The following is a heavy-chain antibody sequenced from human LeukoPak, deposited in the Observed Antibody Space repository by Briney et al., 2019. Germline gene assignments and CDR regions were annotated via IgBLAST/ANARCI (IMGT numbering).Heavy chain of an antibody. CDR2: IYTSGST. V-gene: IGHV4-61*02. D-gene: IGHD3-3*01. CDR3: ARARTIFGVVIDY. CDR1: GGSISSSNW. J-gene: IGHJ4*02. Sequence: PSGTLSLTCAVSGGSISSSNWWSWVRQPAGKGLEWIGRIYTSGSTNYNPSLKSRVTISVDTSKNQFSLKLSSVTAADTAVYYCARARTIFGVVIDYWGQGTLVTVSS.